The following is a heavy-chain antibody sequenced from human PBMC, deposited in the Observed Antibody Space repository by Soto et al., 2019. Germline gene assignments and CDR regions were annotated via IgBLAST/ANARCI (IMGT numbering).Heavy chain of an antibody. CDR1: GYTFTGYY. V-gene: IGHV1-2*04. J-gene: IGHJ3*02. CDR2: INPNSGGT. D-gene: IGHD6-13*01. Sequence: ASVKVSCKASGYTFTGYYMHWVRQAPGQGLEWMGWINPNSGGTNYAQKFQGWVTMTRDTSISTAYMELSRLRSDDTAVYCGARGGGIILEQLGAFDIWGQGTMVTVSS. CDR3: ARGGGIILEQLGAFDI.